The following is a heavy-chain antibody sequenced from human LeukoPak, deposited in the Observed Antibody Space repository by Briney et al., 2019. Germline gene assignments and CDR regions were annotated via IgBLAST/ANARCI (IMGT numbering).Heavy chain of an antibody. J-gene: IGHJ6*03. V-gene: IGHV3-7*03. CDR1: GFTFSSYW. CDR2: IKKDGSEK. CDR3: AREMRRYDVLTGSWNFYSMDV. D-gene: IGHD3-9*01. Sequence: GGSLRLSCAASGFTFSSYWMSWVRQAPGKGLEWVANIKKDGSEKYYVDSVKGRFTISRDNAKSSLFLQMNSLRAEDTAVYYCAREMRRYDVLTGSWNFYSMDVWGKGTTVTISS.